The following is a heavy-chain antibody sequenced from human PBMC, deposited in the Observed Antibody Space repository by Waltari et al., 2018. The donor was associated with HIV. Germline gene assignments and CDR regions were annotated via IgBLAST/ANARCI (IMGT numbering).Heavy chain of an antibody. CDR1: GFTFISSG. CDR3: ARDRGSSPNDAFDI. J-gene: IGHJ3*02. Sequence: QVQLVESGGGVVQPGRSLRLSCTASGFTFISSGIHWVLQGPGKGLEWVAVIWSEGKNKHYAESVKGRFTISRDEDKNTLYLKMNSLRAEETAVYYCARDRGSSPNDAFDIWGQGTMVTVSS. D-gene: IGHD6-6*01. CDR2: IWSEGKNK. V-gene: IGHV3-33*08.